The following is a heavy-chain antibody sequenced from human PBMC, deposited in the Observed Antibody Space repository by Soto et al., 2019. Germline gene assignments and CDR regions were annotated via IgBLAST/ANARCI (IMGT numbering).Heavy chain of an antibody. CDR3: AGRYGSAFDI. J-gene: IGHJ3*02. CDR1: GGSISSYY. CDR2: IYYSGST. V-gene: IGHV4-59*01. Sequence: QVQLQESGPGLVKPSETLSLTCTVSGGSISSYYWSWIRQPPGKGLEWIGYIYYSGSTSYNPSLKSRVTISVDTSKNQFSLKLSSVTAADTAVYYCAGRYGSAFDIWGQGTMVTVSS. D-gene: IGHD1-26*01.